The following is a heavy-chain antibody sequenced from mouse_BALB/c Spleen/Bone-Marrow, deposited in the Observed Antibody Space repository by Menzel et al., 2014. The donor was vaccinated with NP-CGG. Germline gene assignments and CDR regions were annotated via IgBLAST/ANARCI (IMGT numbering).Heavy chain of an antibody. D-gene: IGHD2-1*01. CDR3: AYGNFDY. J-gene: IGHJ2*01. CDR2: INPYNGGT. V-gene: IGHV1-26*01. CDR1: GYSFTGHT. Sequence: LVESGASMKISCKTSGYSFTGHTVNWVKQSHGQNLEWIGLINPYNGGTSYNQKFKGKATLTVDKSSSTAYMELLSLTSEDSAVYFCAYGNFDYWGQGTTLTVSS.